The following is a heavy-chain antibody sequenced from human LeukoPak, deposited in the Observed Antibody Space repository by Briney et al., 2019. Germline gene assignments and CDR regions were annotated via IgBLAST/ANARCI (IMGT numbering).Heavy chain of an antibody. D-gene: IGHD2-15*01. Sequence: GGSLRLSCAASGFTFSSHWMSWVRQAPGKGLEWVANIKKDGSEKYYVDAVKGRFTISRDNAKTSLYLQMNSLRAEDTAVYYCARVGPTAYWYYYYYMDVWGKGTTVTVSS. CDR3: ARVGPTAYWYYYYYMDV. V-gene: IGHV3-7*01. J-gene: IGHJ6*03. CDR1: GFTFSSHW. CDR2: IKKDGSEK.